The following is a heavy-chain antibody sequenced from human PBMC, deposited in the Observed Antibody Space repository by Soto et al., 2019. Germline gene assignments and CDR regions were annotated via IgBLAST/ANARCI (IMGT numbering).Heavy chain of an antibody. CDR3: ARIIGGALTGTALTSYSNDI. D-gene: IGHD1-20*01. CDR2: ISAYNGNT. CDR1: GYTFTSYG. V-gene: IGHV1-18*01. Sequence: QVQLVQSGAEVKKPGASVKVSCKASGYTFTSYGISWVRQAPGQGLEWMGWISAYNGNTNYAQKLQGRVTMTTDTSTSTACMELRSLRSDDTAVYYCARIIGGALTGTALTSYSNDIWGQGTMVPVSS. J-gene: IGHJ3*02.